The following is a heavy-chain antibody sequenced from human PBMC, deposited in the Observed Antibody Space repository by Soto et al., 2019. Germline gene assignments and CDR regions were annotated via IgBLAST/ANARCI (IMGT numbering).Heavy chain of an antibody. V-gene: IGHV3-33*01. CDR1: GFTFSSYG. Sequence: QVQLVESGGGVVQPGRSLRLSCAASGFTFSSYGMHWVRQAPGKGLEWVAVIWYDGSNKYYADSVKGRFTISGDNSKNALYLQMNSLRAEDTAVYYCAGEGWGFDPWGQGTLVTVSS. D-gene: IGHD1-26*01. CDR2: IWYDGSNK. J-gene: IGHJ5*02. CDR3: AGEGWGFDP.